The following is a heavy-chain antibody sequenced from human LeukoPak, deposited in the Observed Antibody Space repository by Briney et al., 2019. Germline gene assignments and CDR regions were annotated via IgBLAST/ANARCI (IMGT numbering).Heavy chain of an antibody. CDR2: IYHSGST. J-gene: IGHJ3*02. V-gene: IGHV4-30-2*01. CDR3: ARDDYGGKGGAFDI. CDR1: GGSISSGGYS. D-gene: IGHD4-23*01. Sequence: SETLSLTCAVSGGSISSGGYSWSWLRQPPGKGLEWIGYIYHSGSTYYNPSLKSRVTISVDRSKNQFSLKLSSVTAADTAVYYCARDDYGGKGGAFDIWGQGTMVTVSS.